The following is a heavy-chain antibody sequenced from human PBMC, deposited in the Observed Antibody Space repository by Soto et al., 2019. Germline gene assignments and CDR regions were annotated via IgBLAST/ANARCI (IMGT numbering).Heavy chain of an antibody. CDR1: GYTFTTYS. CDR2: MNPLNGDT. CDR3: ARGNSGAFDI. J-gene: IGHJ3*02. V-gene: IGHV1-3*01. D-gene: IGHD6-19*01. Sequence: QVQLVQSGAEVKKPGASVKVSCKASGYTFTTYSMHWVRQAPGQRLEWMGWMNPLNGDTKYSQRFQDRFTIIRDTSASTAYMELSSLRSEDTAIYYCARGNSGAFDIWGQGTMVTVSS.